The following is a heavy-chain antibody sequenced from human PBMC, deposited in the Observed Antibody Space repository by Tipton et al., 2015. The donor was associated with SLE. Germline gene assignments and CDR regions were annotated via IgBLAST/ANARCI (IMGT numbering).Heavy chain of an antibody. CDR3: ARLLGPFDY. Sequence: SSHMYYADSVRGRFTISRDTAKNSLYLQMNSLRAEDTGVYYCARLLGPFDYWGQGTLVTVSS. D-gene: IGHD2-15*01. CDR2: SSHM. V-gene: IGHV3-21*01. J-gene: IGHJ4*02.